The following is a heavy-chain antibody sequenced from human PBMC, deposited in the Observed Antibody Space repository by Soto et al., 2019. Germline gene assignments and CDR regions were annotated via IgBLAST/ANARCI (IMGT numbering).Heavy chain of an antibody. CDR1: GGSISSSSYY. CDR3: ARHESVGVLMVYARLVY. V-gene: IGHV4-39*01. D-gene: IGHD2-8*01. CDR2: IYYSGST. Sequence: SETLSLTCTVSGGSISSSSYYWGWIRQPPGKGLEWIGSIYYSGSTYYNPSLKSRVTISVDTSKNQFSLKLSSVTAADTAVYYCARHESVGVLMVYARLVYWGQGTLVTVSS. J-gene: IGHJ4*02.